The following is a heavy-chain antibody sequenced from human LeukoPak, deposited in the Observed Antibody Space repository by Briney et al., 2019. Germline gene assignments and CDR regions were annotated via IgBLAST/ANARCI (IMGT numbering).Heavy chain of an antibody. Sequence: GGSLRLSCAASGFTFSLYNMHWVRQAPGKGLEWVATTWYDGSNKYYPDSVKGRFTISRDNSKDTLYLQMNSLRAEDTAVYYCAREKPGSGSHFYGMDVWGQGTTVTVSS. D-gene: IGHD3-10*01. CDR1: GFTFSLYN. CDR2: TWYDGSNK. V-gene: IGHV3-33*01. CDR3: AREKPGSGSHFYGMDV. J-gene: IGHJ6*02.